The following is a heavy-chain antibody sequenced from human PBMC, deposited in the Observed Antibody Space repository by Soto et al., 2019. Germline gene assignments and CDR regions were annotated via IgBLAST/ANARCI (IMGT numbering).Heavy chain of an antibody. Sequence: GGSLRLSCAASGFTFSSYWMSWVRQAPGKGLEWVANIKQDGSEKYYVDSVKGRFTISRDNAKNSLYLQMNSLRAEDTAVYYCARDNGYCSSTSCYIGSGWFDPWGQGTLVTVSS. V-gene: IGHV3-7*01. CDR1: GFTFSSYW. D-gene: IGHD2-2*03. CDR3: ARDNGYCSSTSCYIGSGWFDP. J-gene: IGHJ5*02. CDR2: IKQDGSEK.